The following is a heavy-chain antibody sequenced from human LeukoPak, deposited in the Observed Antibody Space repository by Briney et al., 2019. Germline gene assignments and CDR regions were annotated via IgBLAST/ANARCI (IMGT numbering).Heavy chain of an antibody. V-gene: IGHV4-39*07. J-gene: IGHJ4*02. D-gene: IGHD5-18*01. Sequence: SETLSLTCTVSGGSISSSSYYWGWIRQPPGKGLEWIGSIYYSGSTYYNPSLKSRVTISVDTSKNQFSLKLSSVTAADTAVYYCARVKRGYSYGFDYWGQGTMVTVSS. CDR3: ARVKRGYSYGFDY. CDR2: IYYSGST. CDR1: GGSISSSSYY.